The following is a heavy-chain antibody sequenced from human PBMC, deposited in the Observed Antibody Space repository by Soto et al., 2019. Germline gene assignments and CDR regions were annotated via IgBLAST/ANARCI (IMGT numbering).Heavy chain of an antibody. V-gene: IGHV3-7*01. CDR2: IKEDGSEK. D-gene: IGHD3-22*01. Sequence: LRLSCAASGFTFSTYWMSWVRQAPGKGLEWVANIKEDGSEKYYVDSVEGRFTISRDNAKNSLYLQMTSLRAEDTALYYCARGWGYFDSSGFPYLYAMDVWGQGTTVTAP. CDR1: GFTFSTYW. CDR3: ARGWGYFDSSGFPYLYAMDV. J-gene: IGHJ6*02.